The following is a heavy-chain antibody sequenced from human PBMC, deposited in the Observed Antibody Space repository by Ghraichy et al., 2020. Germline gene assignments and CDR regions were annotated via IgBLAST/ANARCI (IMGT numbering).Heavy chain of an antibody. CDR3: ARVYYGSGSGFDP. CDR1: GGSFSPYY. V-gene: IGHV4-34*01. CDR2: ISHSGST. J-gene: IGHJ5*02. D-gene: IGHD3-10*01. Sequence: SETLSLTCAVYGGSFSPYYWSWIRQPPGKGLQWSGEISHSGSTNHNPSLKSRVTISVDTSKNQVSLKLRSVTAADTAVYYCARVYYGSGSGFDPWGQGTLVTVSS.